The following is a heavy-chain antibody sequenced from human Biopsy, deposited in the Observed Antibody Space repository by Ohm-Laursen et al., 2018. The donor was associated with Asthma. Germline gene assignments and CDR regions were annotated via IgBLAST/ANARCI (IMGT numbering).Heavy chain of an antibody. Sequence: GSLRLSCSASGFNFGNYAMAWVRQAPGKGLEWVSTISGSSIIIHYGGSVKGRFTISRDNSENTMYLVMNSLRPEDTAVYYCARDESFSMASGSWFDPWGQGTLVTVSS. CDR2: ISGSSIII. J-gene: IGHJ5*02. V-gene: IGHV3-23*01. CDR3: ARDESFSMASGSWFDP. D-gene: IGHD2/OR15-2a*01. CDR1: GFNFGNYA.